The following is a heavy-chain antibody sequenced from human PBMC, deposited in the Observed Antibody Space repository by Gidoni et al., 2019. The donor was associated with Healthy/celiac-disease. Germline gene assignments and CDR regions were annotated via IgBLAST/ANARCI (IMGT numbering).Heavy chain of an antibody. CDR2: ISSSSSYI. J-gene: IGHJ6*02. D-gene: IGHD4-17*01. V-gene: IGHV3-21*01. CDR1: GFTFRSYS. CDR3: AREMSYGDYYYGMDV. Sequence: EVQLVESGGGLVKPGGSLRLSCAASGFTFRSYSMNWVRQAPGKGLEWVSAISSSSSYIYYADSVKGRFTISRDNAKNSLYLQMNSLRAEDTAVYYCAREMSYGDYYYGMDVWGQGTTVTVSS.